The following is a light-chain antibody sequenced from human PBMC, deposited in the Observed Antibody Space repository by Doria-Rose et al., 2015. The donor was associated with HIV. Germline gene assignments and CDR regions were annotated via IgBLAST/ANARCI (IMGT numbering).Light chain of an antibody. Sequence: AIQMTQSPSSLSASVGDRVTITCRASQGIRNDIDWYQQKPGKAPKLLIYAASSLQSGVPSRFSGSGSGTDSTLTISSLQPEDFATYYCLQDYNLWTFGQGTKVEIK. CDR2: AAS. V-gene: IGKV1-6*02. CDR1: QGIRND. CDR3: LQDYNLWT. J-gene: IGKJ1*01.